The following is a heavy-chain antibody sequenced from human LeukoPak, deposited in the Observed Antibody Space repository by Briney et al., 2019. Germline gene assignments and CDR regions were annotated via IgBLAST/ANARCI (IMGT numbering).Heavy chain of an antibody. Sequence: SETLSLTCTVSGGPISNYFWTWIRQPPGKGLEWIGYVYYTGSTDYNASLKSRVTLSVDTSKNQFSLKLTSVTAADTAVYYCVRDRYDSNGYHYYGMDVWGQGTTVTVFS. V-gene: IGHV4-59*12. CDR3: VRDRYDSNGYHYYGMDV. CDR1: GGPISNYF. J-gene: IGHJ6*02. D-gene: IGHD3-22*01. CDR2: VYYTGST.